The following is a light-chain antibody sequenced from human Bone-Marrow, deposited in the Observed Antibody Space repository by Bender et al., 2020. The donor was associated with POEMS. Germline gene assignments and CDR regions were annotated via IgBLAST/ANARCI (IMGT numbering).Light chain of an antibody. V-gene: IGLV2-14*01. CDR2: YVS. Sequence: QSALTQPPSASGSPGQSVTISCTGISSDVGDYNYVSWYQQHPGKVPKLIIYYVSDRASGVSYRFSGSKSGNTASLTISGLQAEDEADYYCSLYTSSNTYVFGTGTKVTVL. CDR3: SLYTSSNTYV. CDR1: SSDVGDYNY. J-gene: IGLJ1*01.